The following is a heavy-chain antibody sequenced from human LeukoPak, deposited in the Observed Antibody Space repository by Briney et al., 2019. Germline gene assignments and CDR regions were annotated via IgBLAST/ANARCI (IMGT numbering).Heavy chain of an antibody. D-gene: IGHD1-26*01. Sequence: ASVKVSCKASGYTFTSYAMHWVRQAPGQRLEWMGWINAGNGNTKYSQKFQGRVTITRDTSASTAYMELSSLRSEDTAVYYCAREEAGELRWQYYYYGMDVWGQGTTVTVSS. CDR1: GYTFTSYA. CDR2: INAGNGNT. J-gene: IGHJ6*02. V-gene: IGHV1-3*01. CDR3: AREEAGELRWQYYYYGMDV.